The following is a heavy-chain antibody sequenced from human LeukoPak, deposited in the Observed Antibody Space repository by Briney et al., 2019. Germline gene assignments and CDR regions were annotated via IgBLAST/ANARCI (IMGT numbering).Heavy chain of an antibody. CDR1: GGSINSDY. V-gene: IGHV4-59*01. J-gene: IGHJ3*02. Sequence: SQTLSLTCTVSGGSINSDYWNWIRQPPGKGLEWIGYIYHSGSTNYNPSLKSRVTISIDKSKKQFSLKLISVTAADTAIYYCARVGGMTTINNAAFDIWGQGTMVTVSS. CDR3: ARVGGMTTINNAAFDI. D-gene: IGHD5-24*01. CDR2: IYHSGST.